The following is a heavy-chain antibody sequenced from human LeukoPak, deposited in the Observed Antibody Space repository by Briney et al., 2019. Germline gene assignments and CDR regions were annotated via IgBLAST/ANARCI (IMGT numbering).Heavy chain of an antibody. V-gene: IGHV3-7*01. J-gene: IGHJ3*02. Sequence: GGSLRLSCAASGFPFSRYWMTWVRQAPGKGLEWVAIIKEDGSDKYYVDSVKGRFTISRDNAKNSVYLQMNSLRVEDTAVFYCARYYYDDSGYSEDAFDIWGQGTMVTVSS. CDR3: ARYYYDDSGYSEDAFDI. CDR2: IKEDGSDK. D-gene: IGHD3-22*01. CDR1: GFPFSRYW.